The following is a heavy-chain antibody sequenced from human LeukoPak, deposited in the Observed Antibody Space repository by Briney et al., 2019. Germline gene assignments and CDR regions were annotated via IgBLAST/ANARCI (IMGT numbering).Heavy chain of an antibody. CDR2: ISDRGTYI. CDR1: GFTFSSYS. V-gene: IGHV3-21*01. Sequence: GGSLRLSCAASGFTFSSYSMNWVRQAPGKGLEWVASISDRGTYIYYADSVKGRFTNSRDNAKNSLYLEMNSLRDEDTAVYYCANHLACGSTSCPPFDSWGQGTLVTVFS. J-gene: IGHJ4*02. D-gene: IGHD2-2*01. CDR3: ANHLACGSTSCPPFDS.